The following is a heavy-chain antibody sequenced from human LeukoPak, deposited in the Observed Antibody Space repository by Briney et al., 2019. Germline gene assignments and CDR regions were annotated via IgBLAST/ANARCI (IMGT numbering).Heavy chain of an antibody. CDR3: ARGGDAAAAGKIDY. V-gene: IGHV1-69*13. D-gene: IGHD6-13*01. J-gene: IGHJ4*02. Sequence: SVKVSCKASGGTFSSYAISWVRQAPGQGLEWMGGIIPIFGTANYAQKFQGRVTITADESTSTAYMELSSLRSEDTAVYYCARGGDAAAAGKIDYWGQGTLVTVSS. CDR1: GGTFSSYA. CDR2: IIPIFGTA.